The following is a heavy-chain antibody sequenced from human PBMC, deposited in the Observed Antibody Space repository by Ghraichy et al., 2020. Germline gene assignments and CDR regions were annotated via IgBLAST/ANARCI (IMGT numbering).Heavy chain of an antibody. Sequence: LSLTCAASGFTFSSYSMNWVRQAPGKGLEWVSYISSSSSTIYYADSVKGRFTISRDNAKNSLYLQMNSLRDEDTAVYYCARDGAGYYDSSGYYLFDYWGQGTLVTVSS. CDR3: ARDGAGYYDSSGYYLFDY. CDR2: ISSSSSTI. CDR1: GFTFSSYS. D-gene: IGHD3-22*01. J-gene: IGHJ4*02. V-gene: IGHV3-48*02.